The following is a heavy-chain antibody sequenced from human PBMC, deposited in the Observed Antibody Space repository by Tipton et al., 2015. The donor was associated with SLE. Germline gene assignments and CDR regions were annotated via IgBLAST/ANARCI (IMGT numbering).Heavy chain of an antibody. V-gene: IGHV4-59*12. D-gene: IGHD3-22*01. CDR1: GGSISSYY. CDR3: ARDEYRYDATGYHLLGHFDF. Sequence: TLSLTCTVSGGSISSYYWSWIRQPPGKGLEWIGYISYNDYTKYNPSLKSRVIILVDTSKNQFSLKLSSVTAADTAVYYCARDEYRYDATGYHLLGHFDFWGQGTLVTVSS. CDR2: ISYNDYT. J-gene: IGHJ4*02.